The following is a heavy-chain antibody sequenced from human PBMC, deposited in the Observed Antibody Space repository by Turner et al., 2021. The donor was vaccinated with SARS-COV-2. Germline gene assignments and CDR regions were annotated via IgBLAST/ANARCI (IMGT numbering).Heavy chain of an antibody. CDR3: AKGYWGYGSGSYPDY. V-gene: IGHV3-30*18. CDR2: ISYDRNNK. Sequence: QVQLVESGGGVVHPGRALRLSCAASGFTVSTCATHGVRQAPGEGLEGRAIISYDRNNKNYATSVKGRFTISRDNSKSTLYLQMNSLRAEDTAVYYCAKGYWGYGSGSYPDYWGHGTLVTVSS. J-gene: IGHJ4*01. D-gene: IGHD3-10*01. CDR1: GFTVSTCA.